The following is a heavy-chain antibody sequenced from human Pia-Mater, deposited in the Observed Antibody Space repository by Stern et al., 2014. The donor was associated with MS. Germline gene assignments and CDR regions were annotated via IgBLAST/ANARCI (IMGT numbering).Heavy chain of an antibody. Sequence: VQLVESGPGLVRPSTTLFLTCSVSGDSMSNNNWWSWVRQAPGKGLEWIGEVHHSGRPNHNPSLASRPTISMDKSKKMISLRMDSVTAADTAVYYCARSKDSSSWYGYFDYWGQGTLVTVSS. V-gene: IGHV4-4*02. D-gene: IGHD6-13*01. J-gene: IGHJ4*02. CDR1: GDSMSNNNW. CDR3: ARSKDSSSWYGYFDY. CDR2: VHHSGRP.